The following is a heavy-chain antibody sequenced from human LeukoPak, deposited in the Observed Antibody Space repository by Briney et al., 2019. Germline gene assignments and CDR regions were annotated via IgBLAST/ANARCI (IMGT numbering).Heavy chain of an antibody. D-gene: IGHD3-10*01. J-gene: IGHJ3*02. CDR3: ARARIYYYGSGSYSLGAFDI. V-gene: IGHV3-66*01. CDR2: IYSGGST. Sequence: GGSLRLSCAASGFTVSSNYMSWVRQAPGKGVEWVSVIYSGGSTYYADSVKGRFTISRDNSKNTLYLQMNSLRAEDTAVYYCARARIYYYGSGSYSLGAFDIWGQGTMVTVSS. CDR1: GFTVSSNY.